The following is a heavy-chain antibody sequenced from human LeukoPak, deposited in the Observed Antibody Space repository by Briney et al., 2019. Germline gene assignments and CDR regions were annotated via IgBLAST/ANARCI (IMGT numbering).Heavy chain of an antibody. CDR3: RGSSAVKQRRVDY. CDR2: IKSKTDGGTT. V-gene: IGHV3-15*01. D-gene: IGHD3-16*01. CDR1: GFTFSNAW. Sequence: GGSLRLSCAASGFTFSNAWMSWVRQAPGKGLEWVGRIKSKTDGGTTDYAAPVKGRFTISRDDSKNTLYLQMNSLKTEDTAVYYCRGSSAVKQRRVDYWGQGTLVTVSS. J-gene: IGHJ4*02.